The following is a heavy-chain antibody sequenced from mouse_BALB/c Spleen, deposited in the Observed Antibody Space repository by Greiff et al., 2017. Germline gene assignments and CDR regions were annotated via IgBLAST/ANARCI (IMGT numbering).Heavy chain of an antibody. Sequence: EVQLQQSGAELVRSGASVKLSCTASGFYIKDYYMHWVKQRPEQGLEWIGWIDPENGDTEYAPKFQGKATMTADTSSNTAYLQLSSLTSEDTAVYYCNADIGLRRDGYAMDYWGQGTSVTVSS. V-gene: IGHV14-4*02. D-gene: IGHD2-4*01. CDR2: IDPENGDT. CDR1: GFYIKDYY. J-gene: IGHJ4*01. CDR3: NADIGLRRDGYAMDY.